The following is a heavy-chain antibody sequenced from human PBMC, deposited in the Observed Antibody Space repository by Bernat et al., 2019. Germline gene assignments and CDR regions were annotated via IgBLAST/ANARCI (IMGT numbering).Heavy chain of an antibody. Sequence: QLQLQESGPGLVKPSETLSLTCTVSGGSISSSSYYWGWIRQPPGKGLEWIGSIYYSGSTYYNPSLKSRVTISVDRSKNQFSLKLSSVTAADTAVYYCARVKKPYYYEGISWFDPWGQGTLVTVSS. CDR1: GGSISSSSYY. J-gene: IGHJ5*02. CDR2: IYYSGST. D-gene: IGHD3-22*01. V-gene: IGHV4-39*07. CDR3: ARVKKPYYYEGISWFDP.